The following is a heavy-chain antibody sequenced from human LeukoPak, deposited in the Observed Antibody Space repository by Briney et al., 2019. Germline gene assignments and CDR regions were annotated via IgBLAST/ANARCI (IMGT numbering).Heavy chain of an antibody. V-gene: IGHV1-8*01. Sequence: ASVKVSCKASGYTFTSYDINWVRQATGQGLEWKGWMNPNSGNTGYAQKFQGRVTMTRNTSISTAYMELSSLRSEDTAVYYCARSGTAMVRRYYYYGMDVWGQGTTVTVSS. CDR3: ARSGTAMVRRYYYYGMDV. CDR2: MNPNSGNT. D-gene: IGHD5-18*01. J-gene: IGHJ6*02. CDR1: GYTFTSYD.